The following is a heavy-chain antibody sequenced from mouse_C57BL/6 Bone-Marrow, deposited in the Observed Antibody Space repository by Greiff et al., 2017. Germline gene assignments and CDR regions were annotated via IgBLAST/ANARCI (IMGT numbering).Heavy chain of an antibody. Sequence: VQLQQSGPGLVAPSQSLSITCTVSGFSFTSYAISWVRQTPGKGLAWLGVIWTGGGTNYNSALKSRLSISKDNSKSQVFLKRNSLQTYDTARYYCARNFHYYGSSYDWYFDVWGTGTTVTVSA. D-gene: IGHD1-1*01. CDR1: GFSFTSYA. J-gene: IGHJ1*03. CDR3: ARNFHYYGSSYDWYFDV. V-gene: IGHV2-9-1*01. CDR2: IWTGGGT.